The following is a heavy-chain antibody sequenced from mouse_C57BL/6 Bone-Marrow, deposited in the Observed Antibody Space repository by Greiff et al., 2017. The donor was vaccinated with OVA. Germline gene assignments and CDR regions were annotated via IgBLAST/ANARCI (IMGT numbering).Heavy chain of an antibody. CDR3: ARYNYGSSYNWYFDV. Sequence: ESGPGLAKPSQTLSLTCSVTGYSITSDYWNWIRKFPGNKLEYMGYISYSGSTYYNPSLKSRISITRDTSKNQYYLQLNSVTTEDTATYYCARYNYGSSYNWYFDVWGTGTTVTVSS. CDR1: GYSITSDY. CDR2: ISYSGST. J-gene: IGHJ1*03. D-gene: IGHD1-1*01. V-gene: IGHV3-8*01.